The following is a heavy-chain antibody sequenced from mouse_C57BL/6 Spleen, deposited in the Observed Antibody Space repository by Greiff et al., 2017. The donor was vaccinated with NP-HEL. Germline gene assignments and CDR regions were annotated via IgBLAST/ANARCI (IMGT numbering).Heavy chain of an antibody. CDR1: GFNIQDYY. Sequence: DVKLQESGAELVKPGASVKLSCTASGFNIQDYYMHWVKQRTEQGLEWIGRIDPEDGETKYAPKFQGKATITADTSSNTAYLQLSSLTSEDTAVYYCARDGSSFYWYFDVWGTGTTVTVSS. V-gene: IGHV14-2*01. J-gene: IGHJ1*03. CDR3: ARDGSSFYWYFDV. D-gene: IGHD1-1*01. CDR2: IDPEDGET.